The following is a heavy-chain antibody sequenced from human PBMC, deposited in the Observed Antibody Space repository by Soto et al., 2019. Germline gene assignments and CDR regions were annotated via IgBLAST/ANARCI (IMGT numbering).Heavy chain of an antibody. V-gene: IGHV4-39*07. Sequence: SETLSLTCAVSGGSITSSSYYWGWIRQAPGRGLEWIGTIYYRGNTYYNPSLESRVTISVDTSKNQSSLKLSSVTAADTAVYYCARVGADLLNWNYAAFDIWGQGTMVTVSS. J-gene: IGHJ3*02. CDR1: GGSITSSSYY. D-gene: IGHD1-7*01. CDR2: IYYRGNT. CDR3: ARVGADLLNWNYAAFDI.